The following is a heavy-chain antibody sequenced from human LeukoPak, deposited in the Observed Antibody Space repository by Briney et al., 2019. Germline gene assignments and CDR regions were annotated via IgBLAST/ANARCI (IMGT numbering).Heavy chain of an antibody. CDR1: GFTFSSYA. Sequence: GGSLRRSCAASGFTFSSYAMHWVRQAPGKGLEWVAVISYDGSNKYYADSVKGRFTISRDNSKNTLYLQMNSLRAEDTAVYYCAKDYGPLSSYWGQGILVTVSS. CDR2: ISYDGSNK. CDR3: AKDYGPLSSY. V-gene: IGHV3-30*04. J-gene: IGHJ4*02. D-gene: IGHD4-17*01.